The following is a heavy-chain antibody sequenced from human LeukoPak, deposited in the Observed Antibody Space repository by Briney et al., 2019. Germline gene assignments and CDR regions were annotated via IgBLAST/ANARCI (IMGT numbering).Heavy chain of an antibody. J-gene: IGHJ6*03. CDR3: ARRSNYMDV. V-gene: IGHV3-48*03. CDR2: ISSSGSTI. CDR1: GFTFSSYE. Sequence: GGSLRLSCAASGFTFSSYEMNWVRQAPGKGLEWVSYISSSGSTIYYADSVKGRFTISRDNAKNSLYLQMNSLRAEDTAVYYCARRSNYMDVWGKGTTVTVSS. D-gene: IGHD2/OR15-2a*01.